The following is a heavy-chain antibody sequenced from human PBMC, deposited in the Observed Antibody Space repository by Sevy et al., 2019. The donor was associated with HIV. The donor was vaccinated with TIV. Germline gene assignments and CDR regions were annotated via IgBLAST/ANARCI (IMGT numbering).Heavy chain of an antibody. V-gene: IGHV4-39*01. CDR1: GGSISSSSYY. D-gene: IGHD6-19*01. Sequence: SETLSLTCTVSGGSISSSSYYWGWIRQPPGKGLEWIGSIYYSGSTYYSPSLKSRVTISVDTSKNQCSLKLSSVTAADTTVYYCARRQVHAVAGTGNWFDPWGQGTLVTVSS. CDR3: ARRQVHAVAGTGNWFDP. J-gene: IGHJ5*02. CDR2: IYYSGST.